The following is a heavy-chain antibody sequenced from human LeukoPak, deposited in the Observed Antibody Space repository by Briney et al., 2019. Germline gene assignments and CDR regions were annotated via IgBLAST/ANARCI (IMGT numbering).Heavy chain of an antibody. J-gene: IGHJ4*02. V-gene: IGHV3-30*04. Sequence: GGSLRLSCVVSGFTFTNYGMHWVRQAPGKGLDWAASIAYDGSNENYAESVKGRFTISRDNSKNTLFLQLNSLRAEDTPVYYCARPSGSVTIFGVVDYFDYWGQGSLVTVSS. CDR1: GFTFTNYG. CDR2: IAYDGSNE. CDR3: ARPSGSVTIFGVVDYFDY. D-gene: IGHD3-3*01.